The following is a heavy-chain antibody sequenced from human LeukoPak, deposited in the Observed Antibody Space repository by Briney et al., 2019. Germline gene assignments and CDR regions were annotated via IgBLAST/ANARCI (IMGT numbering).Heavy chain of an antibody. D-gene: IGHD2-2*02. CDR3: ARGPRVVPAAIPRDDAFDI. CDR2: INHSGST. CDR1: GGSFSGYY. V-gene: IGHV4-34*01. Sequence: SETLSLTCAVYGGSFSGYYWSWIRQPPGKGLEWIGEINHSGSTNYNPSLKSRVTISVDTSKNQFSLKLSSVTAADTAVYYCARGPRVVPAAIPRDDAFDIWGQGTMVAVSS. J-gene: IGHJ3*02.